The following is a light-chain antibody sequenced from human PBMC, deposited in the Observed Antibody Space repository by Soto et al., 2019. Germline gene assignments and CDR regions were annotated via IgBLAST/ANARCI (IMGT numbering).Light chain of an antibody. CDR1: QSISSW. CDR3: QQYNSYLTWT. CDR2: DAS. Sequence: DIQMTQSPSTLSASVGDRVTITCRASQSISSWLAWYQQKPGKAPKLLIYDASSLESGVPSRFSGSGSGTEFTLTISSLQPDDFATYYCQQYNSYLTWTFGQGTKVESK. J-gene: IGKJ1*01. V-gene: IGKV1-5*01.